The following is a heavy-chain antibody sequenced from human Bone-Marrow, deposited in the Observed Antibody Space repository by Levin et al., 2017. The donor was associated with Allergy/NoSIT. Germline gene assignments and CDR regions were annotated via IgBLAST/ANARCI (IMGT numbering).Heavy chain of an antibody. J-gene: IGHJ4*02. CDR3: AKVSAPSSIDIFFDN. V-gene: IGHV3-23*01. Sequence: GGSLRLSCAASGFTFSSYSMNWARQAPGKGLEWVSTITDSGGRTEYADSVKGRFTISRDNSKNTLYLQMNGLRAEDTAVYYCAKVSAPSSIDIFFDNWGQGTLVTVSS. CDR1: GFTFSSYS. D-gene: IGHD3-9*01. CDR2: ITDSGGRT.